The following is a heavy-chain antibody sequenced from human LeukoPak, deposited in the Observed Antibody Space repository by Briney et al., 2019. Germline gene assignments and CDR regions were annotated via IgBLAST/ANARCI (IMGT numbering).Heavy chain of an antibody. CDR3: ARRADYYDSSGYYYAGSIDY. J-gene: IGHJ4*02. D-gene: IGHD3-22*01. CDR2: INHSGST. V-gene: IGHV4-34*01. Sequence: PSETLSLTCAVYGGSFSGYYWSWIRQPPGKGLEWIGEINHSGSTNYNPSLKSRVTISVDTSKNQFSLKLSSVTAADTAVYYCARRADYYDSSGYYYAGSIDYWGQGTLVTVSS. CDR1: GGSFSGYY.